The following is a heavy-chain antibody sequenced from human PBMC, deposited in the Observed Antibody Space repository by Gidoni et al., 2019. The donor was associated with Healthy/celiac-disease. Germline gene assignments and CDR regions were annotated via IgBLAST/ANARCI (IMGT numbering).Heavy chain of an antibody. Sequence: QVQLQQWGAGLLKPSETLSLTCAVYGGSFSGYYWSWIRQPPGKGLEWIGEINHSGSTNYNPSLKSRVTISVDTSKNQFSLKLSSVTAADTAVYYCARGVAVAGTGAFDYWGQGTLVTVSS. V-gene: IGHV4-34*01. CDR2: INHSGST. J-gene: IGHJ4*02. D-gene: IGHD6-19*01. CDR3: ARGVAVAGTGAFDY. CDR1: GGSFSGYY.